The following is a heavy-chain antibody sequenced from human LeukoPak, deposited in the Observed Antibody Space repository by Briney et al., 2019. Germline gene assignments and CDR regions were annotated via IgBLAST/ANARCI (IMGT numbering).Heavy chain of an antibody. V-gene: IGHV3-30*03. CDR2: ISYDGSNK. CDR1: GFTFGNAW. J-gene: IGHJ4*02. CDR3: ATYRQVLLPFES. D-gene: IGHD2-8*02. Sequence: GGSLRLSCAASGFTFGNAWMTWVRQAPGKGLEWVAVISYDGSNKYYADSVKGRFTISGDNSKSTLSLQMNSLRAEDTAIYYCATYRQVLLPFESWGQGTLVTVSS.